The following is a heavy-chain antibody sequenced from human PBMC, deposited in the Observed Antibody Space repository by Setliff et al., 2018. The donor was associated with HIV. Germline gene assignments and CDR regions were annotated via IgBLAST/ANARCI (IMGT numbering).Heavy chain of an antibody. CDR2: IDHSGST. J-gene: IGHJ4*02. V-gene: IGHV4-34*01. CDR1: GFTFSSYW. D-gene: IGHD2-2*01. CDR3: ARGHPIVPTGLVSFYFDH. Sequence: GSLRLSCAASGFTFSSYWMSWVRQAPGKGLEWIGEIDHSGSTDDNPSLKSRVTISVDTSKNQFSLKLSSVSAADTAVYYCARGHPIVPTGLVSFYFDHWGQGTLVTVSS.